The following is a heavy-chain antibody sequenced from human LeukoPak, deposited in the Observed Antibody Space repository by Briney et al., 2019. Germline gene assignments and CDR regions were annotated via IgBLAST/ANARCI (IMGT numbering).Heavy chain of an antibody. V-gene: IGHV4-34*01. CDR1: GGSFSGYY. CDR2: INHRGST. J-gene: IGHJ5*02. D-gene: IGHD5-18*01. Sequence: SETLSLTCVVYGGSFSGYYWSWLRQPPGKGLEWSGEINHRGSTNYNASLKSRVTISVDTSKNQFSLRLSSVTAADTAVYYCAPRGDIEHSYGYGKWFDPWGQGTRVTVSS. CDR3: APRGDIEHSYGYGKWFDP.